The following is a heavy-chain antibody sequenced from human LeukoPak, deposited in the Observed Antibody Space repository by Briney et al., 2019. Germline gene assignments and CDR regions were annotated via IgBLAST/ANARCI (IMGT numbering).Heavy chain of an antibody. CDR1: GYSISSGYY. V-gene: IGHV4-38-2*02. CDR2: IYHSGST. CDR3: ARDLWSGYYYFDY. D-gene: IGHD3-3*01. Sequence: SENLSLTCTVSGYSISSGYYWGWIRQPPGKGLEWIGSIYHSGSTYYNPSLKSRVTISVDTSKNQFSLKLSSVTAADTAVYYCARDLWSGYYYFDYWGQGTLVTVSS. J-gene: IGHJ4*02.